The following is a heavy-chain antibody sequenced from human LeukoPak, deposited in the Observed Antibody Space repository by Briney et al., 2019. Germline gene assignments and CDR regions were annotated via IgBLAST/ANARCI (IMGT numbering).Heavy chain of an antibody. CDR1: GGTFSSYA. CDR2: IIPIFGTA. Sequence: SVKVSCKASGGTFSSYAISWVRQAPGQGLEWMGRIIPIFGTANYARKFQGRVTITTDESTSTAYMELSSLRSEDTAVYYCARGEGYCSGGSCLVDYWGQGTLVTVSS. J-gene: IGHJ4*02. V-gene: IGHV1-69*05. CDR3: ARGEGYCSGGSCLVDY. D-gene: IGHD2-15*01.